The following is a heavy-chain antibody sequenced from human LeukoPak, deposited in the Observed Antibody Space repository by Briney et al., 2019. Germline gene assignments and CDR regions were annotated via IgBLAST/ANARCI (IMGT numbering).Heavy chain of an antibody. V-gene: IGHV3-48*04. CDR2: ISSSSITI. CDR1: GFTFSSYS. J-gene: IGHJ4*02. D-gene: IGHD2-15*01. Sequence: GGSLRLSCAASGFTFSSYSLNWVRQAPGKGLEWVSFISSSSITIYYADSVKGRLTISRDNAEKSLYLQMNSLRAEDTAVYYCARDRGGSYSAIDYWGQGTLVTVSS. CDR3: ARDRGGSYSAIDY.